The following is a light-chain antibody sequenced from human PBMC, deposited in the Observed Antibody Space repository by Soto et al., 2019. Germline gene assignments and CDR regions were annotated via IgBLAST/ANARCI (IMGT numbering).Light chain of an antibody. CDR1: SSNIGSNT. V-gene: IGLV1-44*01. J-gene: IGLJ1*01. Sequence: QSVLTQPPSASGTPGQRVTISCSGSSSNIGSNTVNWYQQLPGTAPKLLIYSNNQRSSGVPDRFSGSKSGTSASLAISGLQSEDGTDYYCAAWDDSLNGLYVFGTGTKLTVL. CDR3: AAWDDSLNGLYV. CDR2: SNN.